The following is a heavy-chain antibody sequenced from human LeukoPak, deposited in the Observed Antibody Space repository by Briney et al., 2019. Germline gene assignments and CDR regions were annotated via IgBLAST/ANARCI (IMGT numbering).Heavy chain of an antibody. J-gene: IGHJ5*02. CDR2: IYTSGST. Sequence: SETLSLTCTVSGYSISSGYYWGWIRQPPGKGLEWIGIIYTSGSTNYNPSLKSRFTISVDTSKNQFSLKLSSVTAADTAVYYCARLNSPGWFDPWGQGTLVTVSS. CDR3: ARLNSPGWFDP. CDR1: GYSISSGYY. V-gene: IGHV4-38-2*02.